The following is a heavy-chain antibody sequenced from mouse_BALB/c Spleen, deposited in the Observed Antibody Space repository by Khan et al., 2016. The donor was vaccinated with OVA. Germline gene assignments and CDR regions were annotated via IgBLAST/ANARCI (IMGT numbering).Heavy chain of an antibody. J-gene: IGHJ3*01. CDR2: ISSGGDNI. CDR1: GFTFSTYA. D-gene: IGHD1-1*01. CDR3: ARHNYGPFAY. Sequence: EVELVESGGDLVKPGGSLKLSCSASGFTFSTYAMSWVRQTPEKRLKWVATISSGGDNIFYPDSVKGRFTISRDNANNTLYLQMSSLRSEDTAMYYCARHNYGPFAYWGQGTLVTVSA. V-gene: IGHV5-9-3*01.